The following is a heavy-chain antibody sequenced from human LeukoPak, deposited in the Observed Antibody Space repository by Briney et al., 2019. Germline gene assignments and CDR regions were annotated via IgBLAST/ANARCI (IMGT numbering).Heavy chain of an antibody. D-gene: IGHD3-10*01. CDR2: ISDSGGTT. J-gene: IGHJ6*02. CDR3: AKDIHSFITMVRGVLSNGMDV. CDR1: GFTFSSYA. V-gene: IGHV3-23*01. Sequence: GGSLRLSCAASGFTFSSYAMSWVRQAPGKGLKWVSGISDSGGTTYYADSVKGRSTISRDNSKNTLYLQMNSLRAEDTAVYYCAKDIHSFITMVRGVLSNGMDVWGQGTTVTVSS.